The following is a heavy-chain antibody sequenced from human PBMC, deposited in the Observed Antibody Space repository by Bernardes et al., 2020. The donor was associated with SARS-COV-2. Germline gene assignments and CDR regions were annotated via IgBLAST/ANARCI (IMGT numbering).Heavy chain of an antibody. D-gene: IGHD3-22*01. CDR1: GYSFTDHY. Sequence: ASVQVSCKASGYSFTDHYVHWVRQAPGQGLECMGWINPNSGVTNYAQSLQGRVTMTRDTSISTAYMELSRLRSDDTAVYYCARRVSSGFQDWGQGTLVTVSS. CDR3: ARRVSSGFQD. CDR2: INPNSGVT. V-gene: IGHV1-2*02. J-gene: IGHJ4*02.